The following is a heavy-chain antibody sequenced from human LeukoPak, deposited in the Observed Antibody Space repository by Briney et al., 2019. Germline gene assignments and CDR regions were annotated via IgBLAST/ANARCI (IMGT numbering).Heavy chain of an antibody. D-gene: IGHD4-23*01. CDR1: GGSISSSSYY. CDR3: ARDAVYGGNGNFDY. Sequence: KPSETLSLTCTVSGGSISSSSYYWGWIRQPPGKGLEWIGSIYYSGSTYYNPSLKSRVTISVDTSKNQFSLKLSPVTAADTAVYYCARDAVYGGNGNFDYWGQGTLVTVSS. V-gene: IGHV4-39*07. CDR2: IYYSGST. J-gene: IGHJ4*02.